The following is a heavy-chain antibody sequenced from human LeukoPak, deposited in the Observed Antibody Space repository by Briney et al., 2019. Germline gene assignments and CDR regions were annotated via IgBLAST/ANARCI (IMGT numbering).Heavy chain of an antibody. V-gene: IGHV3-64*02. D-gene: IGHD2-2*01. Sequence: GGSLRLSCAASRFTFSTYAMHWVRQAPGKGLEYISAISTDGFGKHYADSVRGRFTISRDNSKNMLYLQIGSLGPEDMAVYYCARWGSTSCYDSWGQGTLVTVSS. CDR3: ARWGSTSCYDS. CDR2: ISTDGFGK. J-gene: IGHJ4*02. CDR1: RFTFSTYA.